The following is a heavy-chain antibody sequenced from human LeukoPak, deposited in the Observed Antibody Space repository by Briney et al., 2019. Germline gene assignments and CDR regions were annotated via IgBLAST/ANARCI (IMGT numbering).Heavy chain of an antibody. CDR2: IKSKTDGGKT. CDR1: GFTFSNAW. Sequence: PGGSLRLSCAASGFTFSNAWMSWVRQAPGKGLEWVGRIKSKTDGGKTDYAATVKGRFTISRDDSKNTLYMQMNSLKTEDTVVYYCGYDSSGYYYVNYWGQGTLVTVSS. CDR3: GYDSSGYYYVNY. D-gene: IGHD3-22*01. V-gene: IGHV3-15*01. J-gene: IGHJ4*02.